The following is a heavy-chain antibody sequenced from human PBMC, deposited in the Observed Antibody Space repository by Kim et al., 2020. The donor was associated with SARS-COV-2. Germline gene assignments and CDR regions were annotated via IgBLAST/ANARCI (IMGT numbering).Heavy chain of an antibody. D-gene: IGHD3-22*01. J-gene: IGHJ5*02. Sequence: ASVKVSCKASGYTFTGYDINWVRQATGQGLEWMGWMNPNSGNTGYAQKFQGRVTMTRNTSISTAYMELSSLRSEDTAVYYCARGDYYDSSGYYRWFTRNWFDPWGQGTLVTVSS. CDR3: ARGDYYDSSGYYRWFTRNWFDP. CDR2: MNPNSGNT. CDR1: GYTFTGYD. V-gene: IGHV1-8*01.